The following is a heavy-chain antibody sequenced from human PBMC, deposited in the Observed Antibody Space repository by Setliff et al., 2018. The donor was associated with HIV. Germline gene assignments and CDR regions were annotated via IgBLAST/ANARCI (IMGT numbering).Heavy chain of an antibody. CDR3: ARLVGDCSAGRCYGSDRVLDY. CDR2: INWNGGST. V-gene: IGHV3-20*04. Sequence: GGSLRLSCVASGFTFSSNWLSWVRPAPGKGLEWVAGINWNGGSTSYADSVKGRFIISRDNAKNSLYLQMNSLRAEDTAVYYCARLVGDCSAGRCYGSDRVLDYWGQGTLVTSPQ. CDR1: GFTFSSNW. D-gene: IGHD2-15*01. J-gene: IGHJ4*02.